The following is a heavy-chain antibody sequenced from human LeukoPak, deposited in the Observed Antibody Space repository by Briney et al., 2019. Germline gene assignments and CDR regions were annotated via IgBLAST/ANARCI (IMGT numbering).Heavy chain of an antibody. V-gene: IGHV3-33*01. D-gene: IGHD2-2*01. Sequence: PGRSLRLSCAASGFTFSSYRMHWVRQAPGKGLEWVALIWYDGSKNYYGESVKGRFTISRDNVQNTLHLQMNSLRAEDTAVYYFARVATSSLDYWGQGTLVTVSS. J-gene: IGHJ4*02. CDR2: IWYDGSKN. CDR1: GFTFSSYR. CDR3: ARVATSSLDY.